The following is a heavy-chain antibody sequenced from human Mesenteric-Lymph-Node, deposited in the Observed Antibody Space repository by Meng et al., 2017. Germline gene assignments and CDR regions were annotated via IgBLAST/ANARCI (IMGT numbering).Heavy chain of an antibody. J-gene: IGHJ4*02. D-gene: IGHD6-13*01. CDR3: ARAGYSSSREFDY. CDR2: ISAYNGNT. V-gene: IGHV1-18*04. CDR1: GYTLTVYD. Sequence: VQLVQSGAEVQNPGASVKVACKASGYTLTVYDMHWGRQAPGQGLEWMGGISAYNGNTNYAQKLQGRVTMTTETSTGTAYMELRSLRSDDTAVYFCARAGYSSSREFDYWGQGTLVTVSS.